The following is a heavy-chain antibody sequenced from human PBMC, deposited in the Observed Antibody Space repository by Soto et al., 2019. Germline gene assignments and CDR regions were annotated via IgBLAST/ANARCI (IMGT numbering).Heavy chain of an antibody. V-gene: IGHV3-33*01. CDR2: TWSDGSNK. J-gene: IGHJ6*02. CDR1: GFIFSNYG. Sequence: SLRLSCAASGFIFSNYGMHWVRQAPGKGLEWVAVTWSDGSNKYYADSVKGRFTISRDNSKNTLSLQMNSLRAEDTAVYYCARGGYTYYCGMDVWGRGTTVTVSS. CDR3: ARGGYTYYCGMDV. D-gene: IGHD5-12*01.